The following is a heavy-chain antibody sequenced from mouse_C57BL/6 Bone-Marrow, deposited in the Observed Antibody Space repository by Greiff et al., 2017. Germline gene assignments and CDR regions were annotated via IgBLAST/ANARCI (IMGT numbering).Heavy chain of an antibody. CDR1: GFTFNTYA. J-gene: IGHJ3*01. Sequence: EVHLVESGGGLVQPKGSLKLSCAASGFTFNTYAMHWVPQPPGKGLEWVARIRSKSCNYANYYADSVKDSFTISRDDSQSMLYLQMNNLKTEDTAMYYCVPYGPWFAYWGQGTLVTVSA. D-gene: IGHD1-1*01. CDR2: IRSKSCNYAN. V-gene: IGHV10-3*01. CDR3: VPYGPWFAY.